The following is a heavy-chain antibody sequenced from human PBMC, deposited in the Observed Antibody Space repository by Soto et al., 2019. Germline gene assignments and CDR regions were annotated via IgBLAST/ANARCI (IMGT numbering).Heavy chain of an antibody. CDR1: GGTFSSYA. V-gene: IGHV1-69*01. J-gene: IGHJ6*02. Sequence: QVQLVQSGAEVKKPGSSVKVSCKASGGTFSSYAISWVRQAPGQGLEWMGGIIPIFGTANYAQKFQGRVTITADESTSTAYMELSSLRSEDTAVYYCAIGPLGGYQRIETYYYGMDVWGQGTTVTVSS. CDR3: AIGPLGGYQRIETYYYGMDV. D-gene: IGHD3-22*01. CDR2: IIPIFGTA.